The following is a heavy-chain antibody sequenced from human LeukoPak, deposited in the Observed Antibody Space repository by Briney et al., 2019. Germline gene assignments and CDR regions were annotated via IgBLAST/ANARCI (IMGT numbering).Heavy chain of an antibody. CDR2: IYYSGST. Sequence: SATLSLTCTVSGGSISSSYYYWGWLRQPPGKGLEWIGSIYYSGSTYYNPSLKSRVTISVNTSKNQFSLKLWAVTAADTAVYYCARHDYRGISDGMDVWGQGTTVIVSS. CDR3: ARHDYRGISDGMDV. V-gene: IGHV4-39*01. D-gene: IGHD3-16*02. J-gene: IGHJ6*02. CDR1: GGSISSSYYY.